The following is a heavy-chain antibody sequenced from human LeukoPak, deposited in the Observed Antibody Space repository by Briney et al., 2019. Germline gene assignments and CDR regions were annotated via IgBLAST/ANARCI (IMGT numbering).Heavy chain of an antibody. V-gene: IGHV3-48*02. D-gene: IGHD3-22*01. J-gene: IGHJ4*02. CDR3: ARGGGKVVVITDDLTY. Sequence: GGSLRLSCAASGFTFSSYSMNWVRQAAGKGLEWVSYISSSSSTIYYADSVKGRFTISRDNAKNSLYLQMNSLREEDTAVYYCARGGGKVVVITDDLTYWGQGTLVTVSS. CDR1: GFTFSSYS. CDR2: ISSSSSTI.